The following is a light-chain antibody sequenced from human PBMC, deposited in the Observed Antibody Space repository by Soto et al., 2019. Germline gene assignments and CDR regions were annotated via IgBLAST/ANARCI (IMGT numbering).Light chain of an antibody. J-gene: IGKJ5*01. Sequence: EMVLTQSPGTLSLSPGERATLSCRASQSISSNSLAWYQQKPGQAPRLFIYGASSRATGIPDRFIGSGSGTHFTLTISRLEPEDFALYYCQQYGSSPRISFGQGTRLEN. CDR3: QQYGSSPRIS. CDR2: GAS. V-gene: IGKV3-20*01. CDR1: QSISSNS.